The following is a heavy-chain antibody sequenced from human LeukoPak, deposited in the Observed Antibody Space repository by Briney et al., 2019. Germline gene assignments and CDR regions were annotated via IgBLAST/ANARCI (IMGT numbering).Heavy chain of an antibody. CDR2: IYYSGST. D-gene: IGHD2-15*01. V-gene: IGHV4-39*01. Sequence: WVRQAPGKGLEWIGSIYYSGSTYYNPSLKSQVTISVDTSKNQFSLKLSSVIAADSAVYYCARHCSGISCYHYYGMDVWGQGTTVTVSS. CDR3: ARHCSGISCYHYYGMDV. J-gene: IGHJ6*02.